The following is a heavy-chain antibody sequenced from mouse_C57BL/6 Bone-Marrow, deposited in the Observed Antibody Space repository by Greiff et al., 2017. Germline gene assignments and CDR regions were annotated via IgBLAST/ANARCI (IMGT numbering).Heavy chain of an antibody. J-gene: IGHJ2*01. CDR1: GYTFTSYG. Sequence: VQLQQSGAELARPGASVKLSCKASGYTFTSYGISWVKQRTGQGLEWIGEIYPGDGDTNYNGKFKGKATLTADKSSSTAYMQLSSLTSEDSAVYFCAREWDYDGLDYWGQGTTLTVSS. CDR3: AREWDYDGLDY. D-gene: IGHD2-4*01. V-gene: IGHV1-81*01. CDR2: IYPGDGDT.